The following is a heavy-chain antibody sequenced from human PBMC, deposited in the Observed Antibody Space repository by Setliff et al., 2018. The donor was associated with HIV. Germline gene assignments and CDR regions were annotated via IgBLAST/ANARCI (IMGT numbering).Heavy chain of an antibody. CDR1: GGTFSSYA. CDR2: IIPILGIA. CDR3: ATGKNSGYYFDY. V-gene: IGHV1-69*10. D-gene: IGHD5-12*01. Sequence: SVKVSCKASGGTFSSYAISWVRQAPGQGLEWMGGIIPILGIANYAQKFQGRVTITADKSTSTAYMELSSLRSEDTAVYYCATGKNSGYYFDYWGQGTLVTVSS. J-gene: IGHJ4*02.